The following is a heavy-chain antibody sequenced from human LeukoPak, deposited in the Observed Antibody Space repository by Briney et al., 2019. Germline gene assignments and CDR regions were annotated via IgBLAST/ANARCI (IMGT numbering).Heavy chain of an antibody. CDR1: GGTFSSYA. Sequence: SVKVSCKASGGTFSSYAISWVRQAPGQGLEWTGGIIPIFGTANDAQKFQGRVTITTDESTSTAYMELSSLRSEDTAVYYCAREYSGYDWSLDYWGQGTLVTVSS. J-gene: IGHJ4*02. CDR2: IIPIFGTA. CDR3: AREYSGYDWSLDY. V-gene: IGHV1-69*05. D-gene: IGHD5-12*01.